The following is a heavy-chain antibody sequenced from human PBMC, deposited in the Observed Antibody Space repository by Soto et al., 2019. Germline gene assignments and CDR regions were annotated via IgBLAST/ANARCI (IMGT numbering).Heavy chain of an antibody. J-gene: IGHJ5*02. CDR2: ISAYNGNT. D-gene: IGHD3-3*01. CDR1: GYTFTSYG. V-gene: IGHV1-18*01. Sequence: ASVKVSCKASGYTFTSYGISWVRQAPGQGLEWMGWISAYNGNTNYAQKLQGRVTMTTDTSTSTAYMELRSLRSDDTAVYYCARDQKAYDYFWSAVNNWFDPWGQGTLVTVSS. CDR3: ARDQKAYDYFWSAVNNWFDP.